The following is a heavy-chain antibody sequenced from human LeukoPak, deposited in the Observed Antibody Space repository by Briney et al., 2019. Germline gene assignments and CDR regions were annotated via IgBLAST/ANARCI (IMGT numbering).Heavy chain of an antibody. CDR1: GFTFSSYG. D-gene: IGHD4-17*01. V-gene: IGHV3-33*01. CDR3: ARDDYGDYVDAFDI. Sequence: GGSLRLSCAASGFTFSSYGMHWVRQAPGKGLEWVAVIWYDGSNKYYADSVKGRLTISRDNSKNTLYLQMNSLRAEDTAVYYCARDDYGDYVDAFDIWGQGTMVTVSS. CDR2: IWYDGSNK. J-gene: IGHJ3*02.